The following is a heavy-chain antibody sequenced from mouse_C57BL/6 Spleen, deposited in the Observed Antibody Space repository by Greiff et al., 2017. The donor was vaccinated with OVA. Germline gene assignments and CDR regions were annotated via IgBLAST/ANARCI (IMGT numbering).Heavy chain of an antibody. CDR2: INPNNGGT. J-gene: IGHJ3*01. D-gene: IGHD1-1*01. V-gene: IGHV1-22*01. Sequence: EVQLQESGPELVKPGASVKMSCKASGYTFTDYNMHWVKQSHGKSLEWIGYINPNNGGTSYNQKFKGKATLTVNKSSSTAYMELRSLTSEDSAVYYCASSYYYGSSPWFAYWGQGTLVTVSA. CDR3: ASSYYYGSSPWFAY. CDR1: GYTFTDYN.